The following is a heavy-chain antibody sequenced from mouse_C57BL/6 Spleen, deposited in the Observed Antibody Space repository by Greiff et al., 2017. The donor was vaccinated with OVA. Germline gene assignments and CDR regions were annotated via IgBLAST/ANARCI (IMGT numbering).Heavy chain of an antibody. V-gene: IGHV1-81*01. CDR2: IYPRSGNT. Sequence: QVQLQQSGAELARPGASVKLSCKASGYTFTSYGISWVKQRTGQGLEWIGEIYPRSGNTYYNEKSKGKATLTADKSSSTAYMELRSLTSEDSAVYFCARKGRTTVVATDYAMDYWGQGTSVTVSS. J-gene: IGHJ4*01. CDR1: GYTFTSYG. CDR3: ARKGRTTVVATDYAMDY. D-gene: IGHD1-1*01.